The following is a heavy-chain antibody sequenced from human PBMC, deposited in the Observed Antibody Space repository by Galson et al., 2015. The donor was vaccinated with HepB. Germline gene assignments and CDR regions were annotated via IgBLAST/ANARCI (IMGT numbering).Heavy chain of an antibody. J-gene: IGHJ3*02. CDR1: RYSFTSYW. CDR3: ASPYYDSSGYPSSSPDACDI. D-gene: IGHD3-22*01. CDR2: IYPGDSDT. V-gene: IGHV5-51*03. Sequence: QSGAEVKKPGESLKISCKGSRYSFTSYWIGWVRQMPGKGLEWMGIIYPGDSDTRYSPSFQGQVTISADKSISTAYLQWSSLKASDAAMYYCASPYYDSSGYPSSSPDACDIWGQGTMVTVSS.